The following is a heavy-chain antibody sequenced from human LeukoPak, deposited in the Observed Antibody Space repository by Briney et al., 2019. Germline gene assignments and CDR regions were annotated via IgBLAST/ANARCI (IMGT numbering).Heavy chain of an antibody. CDR2: IKSKTDGEAT. V-gene: IGHV3-15*01. CDR1: GFTFTNAW. J-gene: IGHJ4*02. Sequence: GGSLRLSCVDSGFTFTNAWMSWVRQAPGKGLEWIGRIKSKTDGEATNYAEPVRGRFTISRDDSKSAVYLQMNSLKIEDTAVYYCTTDLGTYYHGSQRLIPIDYWGQGTLVTVSS. CDR3: TTDLGTYYHGSQRLIPIDY. D-gene: IGHD3-10*01.